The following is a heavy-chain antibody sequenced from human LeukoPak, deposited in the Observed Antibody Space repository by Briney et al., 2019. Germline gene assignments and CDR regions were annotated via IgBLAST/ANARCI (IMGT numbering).Heavy chain of an antibody. Sequence: GGSLRLSCAASGFTFSSYCMSWVRQAPGKGLEWVANIKQDGSEKYYVDSVKGRFTISRDNAKNSLYLQMNSLRAEDTAVYYCARDRLRYFDWLLSEVDAFDIWGQGTMVTVSS. V-gene: IGHV3-7*03. D-gene: IGHD3-9*01. CDR3: ARDRLRYFDWLLSEVDAFDI. CDR1: GFTFSSYC. J-gene: IGHJ3*02. CDR2: IKQDGSEK.